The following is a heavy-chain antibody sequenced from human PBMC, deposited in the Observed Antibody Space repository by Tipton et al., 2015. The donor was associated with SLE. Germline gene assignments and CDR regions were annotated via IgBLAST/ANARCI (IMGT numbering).Heavy chain of an antibody. V-gene: IGHV4-59*08. J-gene: IGHJ6*02. CDR2: IYYSGGT. CDR1: GGSISSYY. D-gene: IGHD2-15*01. CDR3: ARIQYCSGGTCPGYNYYYTLDV. Sequence: TLSLTCTVSGGSISSYYWSWIRQPPGKGLEWIGYIYYSGGTNYNPSLESRVTISVDTSRNQVSLTLRSVTAADTAVYYCARIQYCSGGTCPGYNYYYTLDVWGQGTTVTVSS.